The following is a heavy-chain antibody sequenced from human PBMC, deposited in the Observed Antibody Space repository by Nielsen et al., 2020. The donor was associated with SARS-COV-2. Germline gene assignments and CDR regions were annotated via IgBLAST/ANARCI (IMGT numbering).Heavy chain of an antibody. CDR1: GGSISSGDYY. CDR2: IYYSGST. V-gene: IGHV4-30-4*01. CDR3: ARDCGGDCYNYYYGMDV. Sequence: SETLSLTCTVSGGSISSGDYYWSWIRQPPGKGLEWIGYIYYSGSTYCNPSLKSRVTISVDTSKNQFSLKLSSVTAADTAVYYCARDCGGDCYNYYYGMDVWGQGTTVTVSS. J-gene: IGHJ6*02. D-gene: IGHD2-21*02.